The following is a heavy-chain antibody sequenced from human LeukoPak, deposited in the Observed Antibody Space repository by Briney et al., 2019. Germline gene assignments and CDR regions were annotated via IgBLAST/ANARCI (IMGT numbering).Heavy chain of an antibody. CDR1: GYTFTSYY. J-gene: IGHJ6*03. D-gene: IGHD1-7*01. CDR3: AKGVSGLELRALYHYYYMDV. CDR2: INPSGGST. V-gene: IGHV1-46*01. Sequence: ASVKVSCKASGYTFTSYYMHWVRQAPGQGLEWMGIINPSGGSTSYAQKFQGRVTMTRDTSTSTVYMELSSLRSEDTAVYYCAKGVSGLELRALYHYYYMDVWGKGTTVTVSS.